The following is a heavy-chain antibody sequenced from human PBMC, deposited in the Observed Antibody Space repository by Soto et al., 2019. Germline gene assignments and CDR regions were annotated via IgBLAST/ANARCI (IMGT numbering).Heavy chain of an antibody. CDR2: IYYSGSP. D-gene: IGHD5-12*01. J-gene: IGHJ5*02. CDR1: GGSISSGGYY. V-gene: IGHV4-31*03. CDR3: AREEGGGYDHRWFDP. Sequence: QVQLQESGPGLVKPSQTLSLTCTVSGGSISSGGYYWSWIRQHPGKGLEWIGYIYYSGSPYYNPSPKSRVTISVDTSKNQSSRKLSSVTAADTAVYYCAREEGGGYDHRWFDPWGQGTLVTVSS.